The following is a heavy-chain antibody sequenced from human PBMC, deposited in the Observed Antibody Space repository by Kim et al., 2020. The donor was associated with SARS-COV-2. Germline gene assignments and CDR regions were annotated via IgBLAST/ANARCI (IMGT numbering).Heavy chain of an antibody. V-gene: IGHV3-23*01. CDR3: AKDRSGGSGTYSNFDY. D-gene: IGHD3-10*01. Sequence: SVKGRFTISRDNSKSTVYLQMNSLRAEDTAVYYCAKDRSGGSGTYSNFDYWGQGTLVTVSS. J-gene: IGHJ4*02.